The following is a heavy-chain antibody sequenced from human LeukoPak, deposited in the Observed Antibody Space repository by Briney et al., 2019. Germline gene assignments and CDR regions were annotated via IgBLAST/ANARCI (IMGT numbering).Heavy chain of an antibody. CDR1: GYTFTGYY. CDR2: INPSGGST. V-gene: IGHV1-46*01. J-gene: IGHJ5*02. D-gene: IGHD5-12*01. CDR3: ARADGYDPINWFDP. Sequence: ASVKVSCKASGYTFTGYYMHWVRQAPGQGLEWMGIINPSGGSTSYAQKFQGRVTMTRDTSISTAYMELSRLRSDDTAVYYCARADGYDPINWFDPWGQGTLVTVSS.